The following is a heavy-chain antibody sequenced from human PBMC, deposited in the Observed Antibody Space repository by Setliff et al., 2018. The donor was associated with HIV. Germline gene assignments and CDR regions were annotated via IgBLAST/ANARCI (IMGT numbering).Heavy chain of an antibody. J-gene: IGHJ2*01. D-gene: IGHD4-17*01. CDR2: INHSGSA. Sequence: SETLSLTCAVYGGPFSEYYWSWIRHVPGKGLEWIGEINHSGSATYNPSLKNRVTISTDTSKNQFSLRLTSVTAADTTVYYCAGRTTTFWSFDLWGRGTLVTVSS. CDR3: AGRTTTFWSFDL. CDR1: GGPFSEYY. V-gene: IGHV4-34*01.